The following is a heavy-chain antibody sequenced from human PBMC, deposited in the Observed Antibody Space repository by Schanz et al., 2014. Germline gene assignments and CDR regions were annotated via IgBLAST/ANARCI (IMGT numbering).Heavy chain of an antibody. CDR2: MNPNSGNT. D-gene: IGHD6-19*01. J-gene: IGHJ6*03. Sequence: QVQLVQSGAEVKKPGASVKVSCKASGYTFTSYGISWVRQAPGQGLEWLGWMNPNSGNTGYAQKFQGRVTMTRNTSISTAYMELSSLRSEDTAVYYCARLGTGMAVAGSVIDSYYYYMDVWGEGTTVTVS. CDR3: ARLGTGMAVAGSVIDSYYYYMDV. CDR1: GYTFTSYG. V-gene: IGHV1-8*02.